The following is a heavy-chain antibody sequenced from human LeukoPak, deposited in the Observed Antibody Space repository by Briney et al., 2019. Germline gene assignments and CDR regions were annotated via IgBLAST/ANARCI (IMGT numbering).Heavy chain of an antibody. V-gene: IGHV1-8*01. Sequence: ASVKVSCKASGYTFTSYDINWVRQATGQGLEWMGWMNPNSGNTGYAQKFQGRVTMTRNTSISTAYMELRSLRSDDTAVYYCARDLIPYYYGSGSYFDYWGQGTLVTVSS. CDR3: ARDLIPYYYGSGSYFDY. CDR2: MNPNSGNT. D-gene: IGHD3-10*01. CDR1: GYTFTSYD. J-gene: IGHJ4*02.